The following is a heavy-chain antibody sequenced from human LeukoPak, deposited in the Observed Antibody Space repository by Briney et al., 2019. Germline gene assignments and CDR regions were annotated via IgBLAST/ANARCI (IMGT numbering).Heavy chain of an antibody. J-gene: IGHJ3*02. D-gene: IGHD3-22*01. V-gene: IGHV3-48*03. CDR2: ISSSGSTI. Sequence: GGSLRLSCAASGFTFSSYEMNWVRQAPGKGLEWVSYISSSGSTIYYADSMKGRFTISRDNAKNSLYLQMNSLRAEDTAVYYCARARSAYYYDIRFGAFDIWGQGTMVTVSS. CDR1: GFTFSSYE. CDR3: ARARSAYYYDIRFGAFDI.